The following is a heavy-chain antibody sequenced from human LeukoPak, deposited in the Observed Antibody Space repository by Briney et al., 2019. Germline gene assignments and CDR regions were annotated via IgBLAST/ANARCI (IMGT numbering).Heavy chain of an antibody. D-gene: IGHD2-15*01. CDR1: GGSFSGYY. Sequence: SETLSLTCAVYGGSFSGYYWSWIRQPPGKGLEWIGEINHSGSTNYNPSLKSRVTISVDTSKNQFSLKLSSVTAADTAVYYCARADIVVVVAAPEYGYYFDYWGQGTLVTVSS. J-gene: IGHJ4*02. CDR2: INHSGST. V-gene: IGHV4-34*01. CDR3: ARADIVVVVAAPEYGYYFDY.